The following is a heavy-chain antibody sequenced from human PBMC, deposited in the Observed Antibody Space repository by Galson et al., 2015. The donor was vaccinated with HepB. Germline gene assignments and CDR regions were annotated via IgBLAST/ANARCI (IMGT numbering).Heavy chain of an antibody. J-gene: IGHJ5*01. D-gene: IGHD2-2*01. V-gene: IGHV3-23*01. Sequence: SLRLSCAASGFAFDTHAMSWVRQAPGRGLEWISGISGTGDSTFYADSVKGRFTVSRDNSNNMLYLQMNSLRAEDAGLYFCAKCYGLFDSWGQGILVTVSS. CDR2: ISGTGDST. CDR3: AKCYGLFDS. CDR1: GFAFDTHA.